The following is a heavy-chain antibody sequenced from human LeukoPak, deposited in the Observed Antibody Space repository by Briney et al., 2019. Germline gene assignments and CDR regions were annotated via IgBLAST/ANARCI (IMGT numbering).Heavy chain of an antibody. D-gene: IGHD2-15*01. J-gene: IGHJ4*02. CDR3: ARSVVAATPLDY. Sequence: GASVKVSCKASGYTITSYYMHWVRQAPGQGLEWMGIINPSGGSTSYAQKFQGRVTMTRDTSTSTVYMELSSLRSEDTAVYYCARSVVAATPLDYWGQGTLVTVSS. V-gene: IGHV1-46*01. CDR2: INPSGGST. CDR1: GYTITSYY.